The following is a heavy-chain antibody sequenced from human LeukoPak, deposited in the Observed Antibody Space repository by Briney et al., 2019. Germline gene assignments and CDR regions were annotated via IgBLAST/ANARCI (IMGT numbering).Heavy chain of an antibody. CDR3: ARDESGSYTH. CDR2: ISGVGGRT. V-gene: IGHV3-43*02. Sequence: GASLRLSCAASGFTFGDYAMHWVRQPPGKGLEWVSLISGVGGRTRSANSVKGRFAISRDNSKNSLFLQMNTLRSEDTAFYYCARDESGSYTHWGRGTLVTVSS. CDR1: GFTFGDYA. D-gene: IGHD1-26*01. J-gene: IGHJ4*02.